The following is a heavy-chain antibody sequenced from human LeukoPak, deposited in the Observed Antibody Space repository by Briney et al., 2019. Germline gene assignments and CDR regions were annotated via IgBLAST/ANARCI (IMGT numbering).Heavy chain of an antibody. Sequence: GGSLRLSCAASGFTFSDYYMSWIRQAPGKGLERVSYISSSGSTIYYADSVKGRFTISRDNAKNSLYLQMNSLRAEDTAVYYCAKLSSGEKAVDPWGQGTLVTVSS. D-gene: IGHD3-10*02. CDR1: GFTFSDYY. CDR3: AKLSSGEKAVDP. J-gene: IGHJ5*02. V-gene: IGHV3-11*04. CDR2: ISSSGSTI.